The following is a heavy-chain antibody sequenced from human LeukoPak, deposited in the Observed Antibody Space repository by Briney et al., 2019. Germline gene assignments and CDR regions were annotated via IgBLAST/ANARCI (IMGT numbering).Heavy chain of an antibody. CDR3: AREATVINNWFDP. V-gene: IGHV4-39*07. CDR2: IYYSGST. Sequence: PSETLSLTCTVSGGSISSSSYYWGWIRQPPGKGLEWIGSIYYSGSTYYNPSLKSRVTISVDTSKNQFSLKLSSVTAADTAVYYCAREATVINNWFDPWGQETLVTVSS. CDR1: GGSISSSSYY. J-gene: IGHJ5*02. D-gene: IGHD4-11*01.